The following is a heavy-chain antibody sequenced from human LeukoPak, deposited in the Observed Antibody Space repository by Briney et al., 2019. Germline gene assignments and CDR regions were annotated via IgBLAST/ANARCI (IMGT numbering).Heavy chain of an antibody. D-gene: IGHD6-25*01. CDR3: AREGYSSGEYDY. V-gene: IGHV3-7*01. CDR2: IKQDGSEK. Sequence: PGGSLRLSCAASGFTFSSYAMSWVRQAPGKGLEWVANIKQDGSEKYYVDSVKGRLTISRDNAKNSLYLQMNSLRAEDTAVYYCAREGYSSGEYDYWGQGTLVTVSS. CDR1: GFTFSSYA. J-gene: IGHJ4*02.